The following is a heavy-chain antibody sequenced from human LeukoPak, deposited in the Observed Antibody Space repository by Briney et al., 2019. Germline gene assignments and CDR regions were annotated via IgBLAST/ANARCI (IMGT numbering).Heavy chain of an antibody. J-gene: IGHJ4*02. CDR1: GASISSYY. CDR2: IHHSGGS. Sequence: SETLSLTCTVSGASISSYYWSWIRQPPGKGLEWIGYIHHSGGSTYNPSLRSRVSISVDTSKKQFSLKLNSVTAADTAVYYCARRYCSGGTCYGDNWGQGTLVTVSS. D-gene: IGHD2-15*01. V-gene: IGHV4-59*08. CDR3: ARRYCSGGTCYGDN.